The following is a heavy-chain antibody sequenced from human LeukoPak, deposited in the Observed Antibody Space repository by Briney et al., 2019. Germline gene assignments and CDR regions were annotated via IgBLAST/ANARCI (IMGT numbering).Heavy chain of an antibody. V-gene: IGHV3-53*01. Sequence: TGGSLRLSCAASGFTVSSNYMSWVRQAPGKGLEWVSVIYSGGSTYYADSVKGRFTISRDNSKNTLYLQMNSLRAEDTAVYYCARDIAAAGTGGYWGQGTLVTVSS. CDR2: IYSGGST. CDR3: ARDIAAAGTGGY. D-gene: IGHD6-13*01. CDR1: GFTVSSNY. J-gene: IGHJ4*02.